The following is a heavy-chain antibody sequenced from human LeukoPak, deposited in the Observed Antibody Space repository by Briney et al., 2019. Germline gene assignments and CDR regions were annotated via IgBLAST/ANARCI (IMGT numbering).Heavy chain of an antibody. V-gene: IGHV1-2*02. J-gene: IGHJ6*02. CDR2: FNPNSGAA. CDR3: ARDCYDSSGYAPYGMDV. CDR1: GYTFSGYC. D-gene: IGHD3-22*01. Sequence: WASVKVSCKASGYTFSGYCMHWVRQARGQGLEWMGWFNPNSGAASYAQKFQGRVTMTRDTSISTAYMELSSLRSDDTAVYYCARDCYDSSGYAPYGMDVWGQGTTVTVSS.